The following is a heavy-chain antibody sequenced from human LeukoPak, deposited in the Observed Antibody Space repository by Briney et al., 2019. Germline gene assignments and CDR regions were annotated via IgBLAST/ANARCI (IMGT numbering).Heavy chain of an antibody. J-gene: IGHJ5*02. V-gene: IGHV4-4*07. Sequence: PSETLSLTCTVSGGSISSYYWSWIRQPAGKGLEWIGRIYTSGSTNYNPSLKGRVTMSVDTSKNQFSLKLSSVTAADTAVYYCARDIVVVPAANWFDPWGQGTLVTVSS. CDR2: IYTSGST. D-gene: IGHD2-2*01. CDR3: ARDIVVVPAANWFDP. CDR1: GGSISSYY.